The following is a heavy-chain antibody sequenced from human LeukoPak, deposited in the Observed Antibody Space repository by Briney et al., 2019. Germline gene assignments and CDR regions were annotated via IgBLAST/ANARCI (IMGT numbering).Heavy chain of an antibody. CDR3: ARGRGKWLSLGSFDY. CDR1: GFTVSSSY. CDR2: LYPGGST. D-gene: IGHD5-12*01. V-gene: IGHV3-66*01. Sequence: PGGSLRLSCAASGFTVSSSYMSWVRQAPGKGLELVSVLYPGGSTYIADSVKGRFSISRDNSNNTLNLQMNSLRVEDTAVYYCARGRGKWLSLGSFDYWGQGTLVTVSS. J-gene: IGHJ4*02.